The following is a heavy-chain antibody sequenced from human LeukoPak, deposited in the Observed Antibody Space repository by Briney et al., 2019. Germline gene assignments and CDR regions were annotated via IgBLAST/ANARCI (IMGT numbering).Heavy chain of an antibody. CDR1: GYTFTSYA. D-gene: IGHD1-26*01. Sequence: ASVKVSCKASGYTFTSYAMNWVRQAPGQGLEWMGWISAYNGNTNYAQKLQGRVTMTTDTSTSTAYMELRSLRYDDTAVYYCARNAVRGLWWELPYSDAFDIWGQGTMVTVSS. V-gene: IGHV1-18*01. CDR3: ARNAVRGLWWELPYSDAFDI. J-gene: IGHJ3*02. CDR2: ISAYNGNT.